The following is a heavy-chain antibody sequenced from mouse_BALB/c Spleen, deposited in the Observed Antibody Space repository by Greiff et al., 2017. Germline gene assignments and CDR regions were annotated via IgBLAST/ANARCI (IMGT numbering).Heavy chain of an antibody. J-gene: IGHJ1*01. CDR1: GFTFSSYT. CDR3: TRGELLLRYFDV. D-gene: IGHD1-1*01. Sequence: EVQGVESGGGLVKPGGSLKLSCAASGFTFSSYTMSWVRQTPEKRLEWVATISSGGSYTYYPDSVKGRFTISRDNAKNTLYLQMSSLKSEDTAMYYCTRGELLLRYFDVWGAGTTVTVSS. V-gene: IGHV5-6-4*01. CDR2: ISSGGSYT.